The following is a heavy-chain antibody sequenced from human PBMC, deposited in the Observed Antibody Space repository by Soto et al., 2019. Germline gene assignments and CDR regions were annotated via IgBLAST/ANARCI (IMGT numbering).Heavy chain of an antibody. CDR3: ARDSEITMIVVVPTPFDI. CDR1: GFTFSSYG. V-gene: IGHV3-33*01. CDR2: ICYDGSNK. D-gene: IGHD3-22*01. Sequence: SLRLSCAASGFTFSSYGMHWVRQAPGKGLEWVAVICYDGSNKYYADSVKGRFTISRDNSKNTLYLQMNSLRAEDTAVYYCARDSEITMIVVVPTPFDIWGQGTMVTVSS. J-gene: IGHJ3*02.